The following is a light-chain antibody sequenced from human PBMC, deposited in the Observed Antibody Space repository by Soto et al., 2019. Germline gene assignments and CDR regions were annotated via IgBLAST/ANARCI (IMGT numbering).Light chain of an antibody. Sequence: QSVMTQPPSASATPGQRVIISCSGSRSNIGTNSVSWYQQVPGMAPKLLIYRHDQRPSGVPDRVSGSKSGTAASLAISAVHSEDEADYYCASWDDGLSGWVFGGGTKLTVL. V-gene: IGLV1-44*01. CDR2: RHD. J-gene: IGLJ3*02. CDR3: ASWDDGLSGWV. CDR1: RSNIGTNS.